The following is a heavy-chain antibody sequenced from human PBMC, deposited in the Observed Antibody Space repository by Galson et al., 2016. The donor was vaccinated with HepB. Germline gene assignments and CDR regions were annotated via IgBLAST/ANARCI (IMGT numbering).Heavy chain of an antibody. D-gene: IGHD3-9*01. CDR2: GNPRTGST. V-gene: IGHV1-46*01. J-gene: IGHJ6*02. CDR1: GYTFINYY. Sequence: SVKVSCKASGYTFINYYMHWVRQAPGQGLEWMGIGNPRTGSTSYAQKFQDRVTVTRDTSTSTVYMELSSLRSEDTAVYYCARERGSNSLTGYGMDVWGQGTTVTVSS. CDR3: ARERGSNSLTGYGMDV.